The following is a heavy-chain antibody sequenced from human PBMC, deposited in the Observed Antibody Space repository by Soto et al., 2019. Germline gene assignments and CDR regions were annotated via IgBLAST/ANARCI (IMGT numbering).Heavy chain of an antibody. J-gene: IGHJ4*02. CDR2: ISYYGSNQ. V-gene: IGHV3-30*03. Sequence: GSLRLAGSASGFTFNIYGMHWVRQAPDKGLEWVALISYYGSNQYYADSVKGRSTISRDNAKNSLYLQMNSLRAEDTAVYYCARGTDKYSRSWYFDYWGQGTLVTVYS. CDR1: GFTFNIYG. CDR3: ARGTDKYSRSWYFDY. D-gene: IGHD6-13*01.